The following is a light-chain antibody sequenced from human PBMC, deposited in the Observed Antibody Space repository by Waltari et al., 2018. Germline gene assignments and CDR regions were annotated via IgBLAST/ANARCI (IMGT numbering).Light chain of an antibody. CDR2: NNN. J-gene: IGLJ3*02. V-gene: IGLV1-44*01. CDR3: AAWDGRLDAWV. Sequence: QSVLTQPPSASGTPGQRVTIPCSGSRPNIGPHTVTWYQPLPGTAPKLLIYNNNQGPSGGPDRFSGSKSGTSAALAISGLQSEDEADYYCAAWDGRLDAWVFGGGTKLTVL. CDR1: RPNIGPHT.